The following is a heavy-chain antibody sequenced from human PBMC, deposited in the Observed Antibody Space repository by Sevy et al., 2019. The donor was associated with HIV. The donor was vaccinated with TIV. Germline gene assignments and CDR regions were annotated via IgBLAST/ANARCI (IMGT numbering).Heavy chain of an antibody. CDR1: GGSISRYY. Sequence: SETLSLTCSVSGGSISRYYWNWIRQPPGKGLEWIGYIYYSGTTNYNPSLKSRVTISLDTSKNQFSLKVSSVTAADTAVYYCAREGTCTNRVCENWFDPWGHGTLVTVSS. CDR3: AREGTCTNRVCENWFDP. D-gene: IGHD2-8*01. CDR2: IYYSGTT. J-gene: IGHJ5*02. V-gene: IGHV4-59*01.